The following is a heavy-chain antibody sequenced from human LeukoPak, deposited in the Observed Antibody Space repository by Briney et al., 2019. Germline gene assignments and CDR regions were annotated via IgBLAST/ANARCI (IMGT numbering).Heavy chain of an antibody. V-gene: IGHV1-18*01. CDR2: ISAYNAYT. CDR1: GYTFTSYG. J-gene: IGHJ4*02. Sequence: ASVKVSCKASGYTFTSYGITWVRQAPGQGLEWMGWISAYNAYTYYAQKLQGRVTMTTDTSTSTAYMELRSLRSDDTAVYYCARGRIARLPYFDYWGQGTLVTVSS. D-gene: IGHD5-18*01. CDR3: ARGRIARLPYFDY.